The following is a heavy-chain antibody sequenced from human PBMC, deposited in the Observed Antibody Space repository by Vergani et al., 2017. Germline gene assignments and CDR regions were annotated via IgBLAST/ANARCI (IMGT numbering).Heavy chain of an antibody. J-gene: IGHJ4*02. CDR2: ISSSSSYI. V-gene: IGHV3-21*01. Sequence: EVQLVESGGGLVKPGGSLRLSCAASGFTFSCYSMNWVRQAPGKGLEWVSSISSSSSYIYYADSVKGRFTISRDNAKNSLYLQMNSLRAEDTAVYYCARGVDTAMVFDYWGQGTLVTVSS. D-gene: IGHD5-18*01. CDR1: GFTFSCYS. CDR3: ARGVDTAMVFDY.